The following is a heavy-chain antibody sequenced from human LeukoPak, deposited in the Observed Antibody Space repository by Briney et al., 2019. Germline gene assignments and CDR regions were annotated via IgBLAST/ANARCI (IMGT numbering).Heavy chain of an antibody. CDR2: IYYSGST. CDR3: ARGLRCSGGSCYSAYYYYYYMDV. D-gene: IGHD2-15*01. CDR1: GGSISSYY. V-gene: IGHV4-59*01. J-gene: IGHJ6*03. Sequence: SETLSLTCTVSGGSISSYYWSWTRQPPGKGLEWIGYIYYSGSTNYNPSLKSRVTISVDTSKNQFSLKLSSVTAADTAVYYCARGLRCSGGSCYSAYYYYYYMDVWGKGTTVTVSS.